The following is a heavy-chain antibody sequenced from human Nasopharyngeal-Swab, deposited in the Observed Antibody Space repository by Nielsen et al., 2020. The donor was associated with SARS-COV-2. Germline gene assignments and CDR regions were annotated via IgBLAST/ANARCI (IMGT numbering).Heavy chain of an antibody. CDR1: GFTVSSNY. V-gene: IGHV3-53*01. Sequence: GGSLRLSCAASGFTVSSNYMSWVRQAPGKGLEWVSVIYSGGSTYYADSVKGRFTISRDNSKNTLYLQMNSLRAEDTAVYYCARVCLDWGGFDYWGQGTLVTVSS. CDR3: ARVCLDWGGFDY. D-gene: IGHD3/OR15-3a*01. J-gene: IGHJ4*02. CDR2: IYSGGST.